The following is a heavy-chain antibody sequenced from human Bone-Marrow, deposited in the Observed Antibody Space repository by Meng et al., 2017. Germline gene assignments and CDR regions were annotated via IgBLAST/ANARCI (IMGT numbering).Heavy chain of an antibody. Sequence: GGSLRLSCKGSGYSFTSYWIGWVRQMPGKGLEWMGIIYPGDSDTGYSPSFQGQVTILADKSISTAYLQWSSLKASDTAMYYCARLIAAANTGGMDVWGQGTTVTVSS. V-gene: IGHV5-51*01. J-gene: IGHJ6*02. CDR2: IYPGDSDT. D-gene: IGHD6-13*01. CDR3: ARLIAAANTGGMDV. CDR1: GYSFTSYW.